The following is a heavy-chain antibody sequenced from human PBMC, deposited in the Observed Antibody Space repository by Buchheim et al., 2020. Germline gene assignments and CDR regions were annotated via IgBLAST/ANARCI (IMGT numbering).Heavy chain of an antibody. CDR2: INHSGST. V-gene: IGHV4-34*01. CDR3: ASLLGYCSGGSCYSSGHYYYYYGMDV. J-gene: IGHJ6*02. Sequence: QVQLQQWGAGLLKPSETLSLTCAVYGGSFSGYYWSWIRQPPGKGLEWIGEINHSGSTNYNPSLKSRVTISVDTSKNQFSLKLSSVTAADTAVYYCASLLGYCSGGSCYSSGHYYYYYGMDVWGQGTT. CDR1: GGSFSGYY. D-gene: IGHD2-15*01.